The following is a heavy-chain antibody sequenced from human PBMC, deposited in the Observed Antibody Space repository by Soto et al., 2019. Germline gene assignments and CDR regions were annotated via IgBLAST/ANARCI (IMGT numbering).Heavy chain of an antibody. D-gene: IGHD6-13*01. J-gene: IGHJ5*02. CDR3: ARGAFSSSFSTNWLDP. CDR1: GGSFSGYY. V-gene: IGHV4-34*01. Sequence: SETLSLTCAVYGGSFSGYYWSWIRQPPGKGLEWIGEINHSGSTNYNPSLKSRVTISVDTSKNQFSLKLSSVTAADTAVYYCARGAFSSSFSTNWLDPWGQGTLVTV. CDR2: INHSGST.